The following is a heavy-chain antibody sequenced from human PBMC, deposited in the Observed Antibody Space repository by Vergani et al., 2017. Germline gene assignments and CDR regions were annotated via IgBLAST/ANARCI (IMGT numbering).Heavy chain of an antibody. J-gene: IGHJ5*02. CDR1: GGSFSGYY. CDR3: ARGNRRSGFWSGYLFAP. V-gene: IGHV4-34*01. Sequence: QVQLQQWGAGLLKPSETLSLTCAVYGGSFSGYYWSWIRKPPGKGLEWIGEINHSGSTNYNPSSKSRVTISVDTSKNQFPLKLSSVTAADTAVYYCARGNRRSGFWSGYLFAPWGQGTLVTVSS. CDR2: INHSGST. D-gene: IGHD3-3*01.